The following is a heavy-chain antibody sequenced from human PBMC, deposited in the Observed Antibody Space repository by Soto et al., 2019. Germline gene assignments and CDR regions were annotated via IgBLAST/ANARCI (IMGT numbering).Heavy chain of an antibody. CDR2: ISGSGGST. V-gene: IGHV3-23*01. CDR1: GFTFSSYA. CDR3: AKAGYDILTGSYY. Sequence: XESLRLSCAASGFTFSSYAMSWVRQAPGKGLEWVSAISGSGGSTYYADSVKGRFTISRDNSKNTLYLQMNSLRAEDTAVYYCAKAGYDILTGSYYWGQGTLVTVSS. D-gene: IGHD3-9*01. J-gene: IGHJ4*02.